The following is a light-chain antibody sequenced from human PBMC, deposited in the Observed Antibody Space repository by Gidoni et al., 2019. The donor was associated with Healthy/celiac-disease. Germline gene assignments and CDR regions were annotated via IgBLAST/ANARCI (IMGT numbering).Light chain of an antibody. J-gene: IGLJ2*01. CDR1: SSNIGAGYD. CDR3: QSYDSSLSGSV. CDR2: GNS. V-gene: IGLV1-40*01. Sequence: QAVLTQPPSVSRAPGQRVTISSTGSSSNIGAGYDVHWYQQLPGPAPKLLIYGNSNRPSGVPDRFSGSKSGTSASLAITGLQAEDEADYYCQSYDSSLSGSVFGGGTKLTVL.